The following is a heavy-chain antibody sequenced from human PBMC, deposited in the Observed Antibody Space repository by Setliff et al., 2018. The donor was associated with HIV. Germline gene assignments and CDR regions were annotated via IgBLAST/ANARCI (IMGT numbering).Heavy chain of an antibody. D-gene: IGHD3-22*01. CDR3: ARKIYYYESRDKGWFDS. CDR1: GFTLSSYW. V-gene: IGHV3-7*03. Sequence: PGGSLRLSCAASGFTLSSYWMSWVRQPPGKGLEWVANIKQDVSEEYRVDSVKGRFTISRDNAKNSLYLQMNSLRAEDTAVYYCARKIYYYESRDKGWFDSWGQGTLVTVSS. J-gene: IGHJ5*01. CDR2: IKQDVSEE.